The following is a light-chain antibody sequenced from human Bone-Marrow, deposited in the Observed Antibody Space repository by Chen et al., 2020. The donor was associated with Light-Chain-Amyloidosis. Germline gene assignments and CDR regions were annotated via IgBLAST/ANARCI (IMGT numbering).Light chain of an antibody. J-gene: IGKJ5*01. CDR3: QERSSWRRRVS. V-gene: IGKV3-11*01. CDR2: DAS. Sequence: EIVLTQSPATLSLSPGERATLSCRASQSVSSYLAWYQQKPGQAPRLLIYDASNRATGIPARFSGGGSWKAFTLTVSRVEPEDFAVYDCQERSSWRRRVSFGQWTRLAIK. CDR1: QSVSSY.